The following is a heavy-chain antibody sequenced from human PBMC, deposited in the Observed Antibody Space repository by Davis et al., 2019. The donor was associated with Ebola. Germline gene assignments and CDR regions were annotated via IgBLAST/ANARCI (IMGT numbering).Heavy chain of an antibody. CDR2: INPNSGGT. D-gene: IGHD3-3*01. CDR3: ARDLSRTGDYDFWSGYDGFDP. Sequence: ASVKVSCKASGYTFTGYYMHWVRQAPGQGLEWMGWINPNSGGTNYAQKFQGWVTMTRDTSISTAYMELSRLRSDDTAVYYCARDLSRTGDYDFWSGYDGFDPWGQGTLVTVSS. V-gene: IGHV1-2*04. J-gene: IGHJ5*02. CDR1: GYTFTGYY.